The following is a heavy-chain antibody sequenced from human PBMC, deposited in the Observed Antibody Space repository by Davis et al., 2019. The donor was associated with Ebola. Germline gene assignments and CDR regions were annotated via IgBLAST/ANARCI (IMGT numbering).Heavy chain of an antibody. CDR2: INPSGGST. D-gene: IGHD7-27*01. J-gene: IGHJ4*02. Sequence: ASVKVSCKASGYTFTSYYMHWVRQAPGQGLEWMGIINPSGGSTSYAQKFQGRVTMTRDTSTSTAYMELRSLRSDDTAVYYCARVDRANGGDDYWGQGTLVTVSS. V-gene: IGHV1-46*01. CDR1: GYTFTSYY. CDR3: ARVDRANGGDDY.